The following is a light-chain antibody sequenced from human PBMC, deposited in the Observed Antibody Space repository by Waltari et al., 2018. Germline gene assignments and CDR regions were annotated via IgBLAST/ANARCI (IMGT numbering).Light chain of an antibody. V-gene: IGKV1-33*01. Sequence: DVQMTQSPSSLSVSVGDRVTITCQASQDITNYLNWYQQKPGKAPKLLIYDASNLETGVPSRFSGTGSGTHFTFSISGLQSEDVATYYCQQYDKPPIAFGQGTRLDIK. CDR1: QDITNY. J-gene: IGKJ5*01. CDR2: DAS. CDR3: QQYDKPPIA.